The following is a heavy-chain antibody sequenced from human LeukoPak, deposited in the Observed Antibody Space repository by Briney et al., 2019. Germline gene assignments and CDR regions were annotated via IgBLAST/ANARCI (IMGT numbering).Heavy chain of an antibody. CDR3: ARDDYYDSSGYYHYVDY. Sequence: GGSLRLSCAASGFTFSDYYMSWIRQAPGKGLEWVSYISSSGSTIYYADSVKGRFTISMDNAKNSLDLQMNSLRAEDTAVYYCARDDYYDSSGYYHYVDYWGQGTLVTVSS. V-gene: IGHV3-11*04. D-gene: IGHD3-22*01. CDR2: ISSSGSTI. J-gene: IGHJ4*02. CDR1: GFTFSDYY.